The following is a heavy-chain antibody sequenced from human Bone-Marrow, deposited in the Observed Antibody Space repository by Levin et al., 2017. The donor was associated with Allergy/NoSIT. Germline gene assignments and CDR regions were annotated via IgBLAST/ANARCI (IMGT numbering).Heavy chain of an antibody. Sequence: RSGGSLRLSCTASGIIVSSNVMSWVRQAPGRGLEWVSVIYSDDSTSYADSVKGRFTISRDSSKSTIFLHMNRLRAEDTAVYFCARDRRHPAGSYFDHWGQGTLVTVSS. CDR1: GIIVSSNV. CDR3: ARDRRHPAGSYFDH. V-gene: IGHV3-53*01. CDR2: IYSDDST. D-gene: IGHD6-25*01. J-gene: IGHJ4*02.